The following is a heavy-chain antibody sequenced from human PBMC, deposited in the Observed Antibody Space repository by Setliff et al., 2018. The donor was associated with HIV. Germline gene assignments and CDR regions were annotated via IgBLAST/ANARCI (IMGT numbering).Heavy chain of an antibody. CDR2: ISFDGSHK. D-gene: IGHD3-3*01. CDR3: AKSRTIYGEVIIQWAYMDV. Sequence: GGSLRLSCVASGFALSDFSMFWARQAPGQGLEWVAVISFDGSHKYYADSLKGRFTISRDNSINTIYLQMNSLRTEDTAVYYCAKSRTIYGEVIIQWAYMDVWGQGTTVTVSS. J-gene: IGHJ6*02. CDR1: GFALSDFS. V-gene: IGHV3-30*04.